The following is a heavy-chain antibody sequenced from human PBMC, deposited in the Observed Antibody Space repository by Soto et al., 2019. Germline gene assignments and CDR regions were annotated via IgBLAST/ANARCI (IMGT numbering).Heavy chain of an antibody. CDR2: IGPESGAT. CDR1: GYTFTGHY. J-gene: IGHJ4*02. D-gene: IGHD1-26*01. Sequence: ASVKVSCKASGYTFTGHYIHWVRQAPEQGPEWMGEIGPESGATRYAQRFQGRVTMTRDMSITTVYMELNNLGPDDTAVDYCGRGRSGQIVVFYWGQGTPVTVSS. CDR3: GRGRSGQIVVFY. V-gene: IGHV1-2*02.